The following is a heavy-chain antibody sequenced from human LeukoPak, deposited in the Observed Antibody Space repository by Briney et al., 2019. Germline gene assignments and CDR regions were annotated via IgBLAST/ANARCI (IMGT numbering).Heavy chain of an antibody. J-gene: IGHJ4*02. D-gene: IGHD2-15*01. V-gene: IGHV3-74*01. CDR1: GFTFNSYW. CDR3: AREGGGSSYDY. Sequence: HAGGSLRLSCAASGFTFNSYWMHWVRQAPGKGLAWVSHITTDGSGTSYADSVKGRFTISRDNAKKTLYLQMNSLRAEDTAVYYCAREGGGSSYDYWGQGTLVTVSS. CDR2: ITTDGSGT.